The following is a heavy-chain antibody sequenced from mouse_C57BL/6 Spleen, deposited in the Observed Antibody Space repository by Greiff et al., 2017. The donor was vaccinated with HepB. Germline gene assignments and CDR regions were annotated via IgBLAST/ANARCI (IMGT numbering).Heavy chain of an antibody. CDR2: INPYNGGT. J-gene: IGHJ2*01. V-gene: IGHV1-19*01. D-gene: IGHD1-1*01. Sequence: EVQLQESGPVLVKPGASVKMSCKASGYTFTDYYMNWVKQSHGKSLEWIGVINPYNGGTSYNQKFKGKATLTVDKSSSTAYMELNSLTSEDSAVYYCARGAYGTQRQYYCDYWGQGTTLTVSS. CDR3: ARGAYGTQRQYYCDY. CDR1: GYTFTDYY.